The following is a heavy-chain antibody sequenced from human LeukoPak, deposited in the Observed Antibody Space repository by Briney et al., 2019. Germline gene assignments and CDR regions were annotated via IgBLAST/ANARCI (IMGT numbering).Heavy chain of an antibody. CDR2: IIPIFGTA. J-gene: IGHJ6*03. D-gene: IGHD2-2*01. CDR3: ARPLVPAALGYYYYYTDV. V-gene: IGHV1-69*13. CDR1: GGTFSSYA. Sequence: SVKVSCKASGGTFSSYAISWVRQAPGQGLEWMGGIIPIFGTANYAQKFQGRVTITADESTSTAYMELSSLRSEDTAVYYCARPLVPAALGYYYYYTDVWGKGTTVTVSS.